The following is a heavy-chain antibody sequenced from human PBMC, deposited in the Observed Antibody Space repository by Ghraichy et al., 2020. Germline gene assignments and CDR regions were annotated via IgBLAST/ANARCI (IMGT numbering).Heavy chain of an antibody. CDR3: TRSAEDWYFDL. CDR2: ISPYNVKT. V-gene: IGHV1-18*01. Sequence: ASVKVSCKASGYTLTSYAFSWVRQAPGQGLEWMGWISPYNVKTKYAQNLQGRATLTTDTSTSTAYMELRSLRSDDTAVYFCTRSAEDWYFDLWGRGTLVTVSS. J-gene: IGHJ2*01. CDR1: GYTLTSYA.